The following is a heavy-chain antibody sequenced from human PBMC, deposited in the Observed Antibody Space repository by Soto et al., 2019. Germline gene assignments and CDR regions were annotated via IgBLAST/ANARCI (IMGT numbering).Heavy chain of an antibody. CDR1: GGTFSSYA. CDR2: IIPIFGTA. J-gene: IGHJ6*02. D-gene: IGHD2-8*01. Sequence: SVKVSCKASGGTFSSYAISWVRQAPGQGLEWMGGIIPIFGTANYAQKFQGRVTITADESTSTAYMELSSLRSEDTAVYYCARAGLMVYAMSAYYYYGMDVWGQGTTVTVSS. CDR3: ARAGLMVYAMSAYYYYGMDV. V-gene: IGHV1-69*13.